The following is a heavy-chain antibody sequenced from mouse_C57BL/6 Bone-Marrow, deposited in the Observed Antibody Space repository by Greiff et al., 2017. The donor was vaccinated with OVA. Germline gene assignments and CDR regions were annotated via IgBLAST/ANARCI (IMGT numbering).Heavy chain of an antibody. CDR2: IDPENGAT. J-gene: IGHJ2*01. V-gene: IGHV14-4*01. CDR1: GFNIKDDY. Sequence: VQLQQSGAELVRPGASVKLSCTASGFNIKDDYMHWVKQRPEQGLEWIGWIDPENGATEYASKFQGKATITADPSSNTAYLQLSSLTSEDTAVYYCTTWGGYWGQGTTLTVSS. CDR3: TTWGGY.